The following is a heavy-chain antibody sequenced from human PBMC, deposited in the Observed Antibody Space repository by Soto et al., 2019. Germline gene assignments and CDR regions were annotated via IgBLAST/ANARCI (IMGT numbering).Heavy chain of an antibody. CDR3: ARYYFASSGYYNWLDP. CDR2: IHYSGRT. V-gene: IGHV4-31*11. J-gene: IGHJ5*02. Sequence: SETLSLTCAVSGGSITSGAYYWTWIRQHPGKGLEWIAYIHYSGRTYYNPSLKSRVTISVDTSNNQFSLKLSSVTAADTAVYYCARYYFASSGYYNWLDPWGQGTLVTVSS. D-gene: IGHD3-22*01. CDR1: GGSITSGAYY.